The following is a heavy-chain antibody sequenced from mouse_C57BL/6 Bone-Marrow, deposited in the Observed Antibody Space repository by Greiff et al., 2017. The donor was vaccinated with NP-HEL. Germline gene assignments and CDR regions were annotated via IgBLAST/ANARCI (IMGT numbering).Heavy chain of an antibody. D-gene: IGHD1-1*01. CDR1: GFTFSSYA. V-gene: IGHV5-9-1*02. J-gene: IGHJ1*03. CDR2: ISSGGDYI. CDR3: TRGDITTVVATRWYFDV. Sequence: EVKLVESGEGLVKPGGSLKLSCAASGFTFSSYAMSWVRQTPEKRLEWVAYISSGGDYIYYADTVKGRITISIDNARNTLYLQMSSLKSEDTAMYYCTRGDITTVVATRWYFDVWGTGTTVTVSS.